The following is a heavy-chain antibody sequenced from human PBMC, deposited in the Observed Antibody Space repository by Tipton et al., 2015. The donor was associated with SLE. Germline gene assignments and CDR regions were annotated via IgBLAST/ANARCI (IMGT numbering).Heavy chain of an antibody. V-gene: IGHV3-48*03. D-gene: IGHD6-19*01. CDR3: AVLPGIAVAGTY. J-gene: IGHJ4*02. CDR2: ISSSGSTI. CDR1: GFTFSSYE. Sequence: GSLRLSCAASGFTFSSYEMNWVRQAPGKGLEWVSYISSSGSTIYYADSVKGRFTISRDNAKNSLYLQMNSLRAEDTAVYYCAVLPGIAVAGTYWGQGTLVTVSS.